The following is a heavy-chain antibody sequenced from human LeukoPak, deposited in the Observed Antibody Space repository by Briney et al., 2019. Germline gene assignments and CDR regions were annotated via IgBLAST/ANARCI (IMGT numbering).Heavy chain of an antibody. CDR3: ASERGNSWSYGPAEY. D-gene: IGHD3-10*01. V-gene: IGHV1-18*01. CDR2: ISVYNGNT. CDR1: GYTFNTYG. Sequence: ASVKVSCKASGYTFNTYGISWVRQAPGQGLEWMGWISVYNGNTNYAQGLQGRVTMTTDTSTSTAYMELRSLRSDDTAVYYCASERGNSWSYGPAEYWGQGTLVTVSS. J-gene: IGHJ4*02.